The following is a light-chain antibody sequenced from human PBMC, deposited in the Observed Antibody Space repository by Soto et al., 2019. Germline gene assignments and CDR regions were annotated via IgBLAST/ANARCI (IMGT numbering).Light chain of an antibody. J-gene: IGLJ1*01. V-gene: IGLV1-51*01. CDR2: DDN. CDR1: SSNIGGNS. CDR3: GSWDSSLSAYV. Sequence: QTFLTQSPSLSAAPGQKVTISCSGSSSNIGGNSVSWYQQLPGTAPKLLIYDDNKRPSGIPDRFSGSKSGTSATLGITGFQTGDEADYYCGSWDSSLSAYVFGTGTKVTVL.